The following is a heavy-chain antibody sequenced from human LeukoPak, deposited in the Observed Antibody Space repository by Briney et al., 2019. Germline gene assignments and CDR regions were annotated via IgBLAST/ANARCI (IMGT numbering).Heavy chain of an antibody. V-gene: IGHV3-33*01. D-gene: IGHD2-2*01. Sequence: GGSLRLSCAASGFTFSSYGMQWIRQAPGKGLVWVAVIWNDGSNKYYADSVKGRFTISRDNSKNTLYLQMNSLRAEDTAVYYCARGDHTMARDQYYYMDVWGKGTTVTVSS. CDR3: ARGDHTMARDQYYYMDV. CDR1: GFTFSSYG. J-gene: IGHJ6*03. CDR2: IWNDGSNK.